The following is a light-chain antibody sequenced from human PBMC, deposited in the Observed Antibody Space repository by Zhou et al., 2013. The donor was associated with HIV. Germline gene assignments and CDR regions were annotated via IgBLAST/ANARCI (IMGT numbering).Light chain of an antibody. CDR2: GAS. CDR1: QSVSSSY. CDR3: QQYGTSQT. Sequence: EIVLTQSPGTLSLSPGERATLSCRASQSVSSSYLAWYQQKPGQAPRLLISGASNRATGIPDRFSGSGSGTDFTLTISRLEPEDFAVYYCQQYGTSQTFGQGTKVEIK. J-gene: IGKJ1*01. V-gene: IGKV3-20*01.